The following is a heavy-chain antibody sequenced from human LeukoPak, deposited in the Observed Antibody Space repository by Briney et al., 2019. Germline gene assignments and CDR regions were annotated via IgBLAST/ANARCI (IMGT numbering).Heavy chain of an antibody. CDR3: AGGTYYYYGMDV. CDR2: ISWNSGSL. J-gene: IGHJ6*02. V-gene: IGHV3-9*01. Sequence: PGGSLRLSCAASGFSFDDYAMHWVRQAPGKGLEWDSGISWNSGSLDYADSVKGRFTISRDNAKNSLYLQMNSLKAEDTALYYCAGGTYYYYGMDVWGQGTTVTVSS. CDR1: GFSFDDYA. D-gene: IGHD1-1*01.